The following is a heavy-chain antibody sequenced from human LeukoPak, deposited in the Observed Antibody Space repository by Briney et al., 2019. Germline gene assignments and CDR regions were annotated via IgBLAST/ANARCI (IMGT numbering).Heavy chain of an antibody. CDR2: ISAYNADT. V-gene: IGHV1-18*01. CDR1: GYTITSYG. Sequence: ASVKVSCKASGYTITSYGISWVRQAPGQGLEWMGWISAYNADTNYAPKLQGRVTVTTDTSTSTAYMELRSLRSDDTAVYYCARDLRGTVAYFDYWGQGTLVTVSS. D-gene: IGHD4-23*01. CDR3: ARDLRGTVAYFDY. J-gene: IGHJ4*02.